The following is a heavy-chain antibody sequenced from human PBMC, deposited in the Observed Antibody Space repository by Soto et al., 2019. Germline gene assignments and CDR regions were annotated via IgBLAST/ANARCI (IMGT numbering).Heavy chain of an antibody. D-gene: IGHD6-19*01. V-gene: IGHV4-34*01. J-gene: IGHJ5*02. Sequence: SETLSLTCAVYGGSFNGYYWSWIRQPPGKGLEWIGEINHSGSTNYNPSLKSRVTISVDTSKNQFSLKLSSVTAADTAVYYCARHAAGYWFDPWGQGTLVTVSS. CDR2: INHSGST. CDR3: ARHAAGYWFDP. CDR1: GGSFNGYY.